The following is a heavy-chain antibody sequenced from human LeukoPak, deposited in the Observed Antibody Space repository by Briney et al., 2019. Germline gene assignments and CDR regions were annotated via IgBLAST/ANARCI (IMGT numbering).Heavy chain of an antibody. CDR1: GLAFNNYA. Sequence: GGSLRLSCAASGLAFNNYAMSWVRQAPGKGLGWVSTITASASSTYYADSVKGRFTISRDNAKNSLYLQMNSLRAEDTAVYYCASPNYYDSSGYYFWGQGTLVTVSS. CDR3: ASPNYYDSSGYYF. V-gene: IGHV3-23*01. J-gene: IGHJ4*02. D-gene: IGHD3-22*01. CDR2: ITASASST.